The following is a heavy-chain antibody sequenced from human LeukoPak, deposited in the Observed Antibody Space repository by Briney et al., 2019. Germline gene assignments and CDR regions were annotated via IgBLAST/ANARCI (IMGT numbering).Heavy chain of an antibody. V-gene: IGHV5-51*01. J-gene: IGHJ3*01. CDR2: VHPDDSDT. D-gene: IGHD2/OR15-2a*01. CDR1: GYSFAYYW. CDR3: ARPENRAYIHAFDL. Sequence: GESLKISCKGFGYSFAYYWIGWVRQMPGKGLEWMGTVHPDDSDTRYGPSFQGQVTISADKSISTAYLQWNSLEVSDTAMYFCARPENRAYIHAFDLWGQGTMLTVSS.